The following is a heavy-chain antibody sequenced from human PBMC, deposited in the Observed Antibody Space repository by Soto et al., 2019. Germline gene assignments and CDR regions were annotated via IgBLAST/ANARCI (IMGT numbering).Heavy chain of an antibody. Sequence: QVQLVQSGAEVKKPGSSVKVSCKASGGTFSSYAISWVRQAPGRGLEWMGGIIPIFGTADYAQKFQGRVTITADESTSTADMELSSLRSEDTAVYYCASLIAAAGPPHSPRYYYGMDVWGQGTTVTVSS. V-gene: IGHV1-69*12. J-gene: IGHJ6*02. CDR3: ASLIAAAGPPHSPRYYYGMDV. D-gene: IGHD6-13*01. CDR2: IIPIFGTA. CDR1: GGTFSSYA.